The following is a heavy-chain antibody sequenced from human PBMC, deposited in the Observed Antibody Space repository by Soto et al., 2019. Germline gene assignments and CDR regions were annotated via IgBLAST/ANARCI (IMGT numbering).Heavy chain of an antibody. V-gene: IGHV5-10-1*01. CDR3: ARQIYDSDTGPNFKYYFDS. Sequence: PGESLKISRKGSGYSFAGFWSTWVRQKPGKSLEWVGRIDTSDSPTYYSPCFRGHVTISVTTYTTTVFLQWSSLRASETAMYYCARQIYDSDTGPNFKYYFDSLGQGTPVTVSS. D-gene: IGHD3-22*01. J-gene: IGHJ4*02. CDR1: GYSFAGFW. CDR2: IDTSDSPT.